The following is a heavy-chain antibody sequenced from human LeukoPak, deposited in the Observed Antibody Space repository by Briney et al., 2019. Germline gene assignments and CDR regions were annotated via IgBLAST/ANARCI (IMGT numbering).Heavy chain of an antibody. CDR2: ISSSSSYI. J-gene: IGHJ3*02. D-gene: IGHD5-12*01. V-gene: IGHV3-21*01. Sequence: GGSLRLSCAASGFTFSSYSMNWVRQAPGKGLEWVSSISSSSSYIYYADSVKGRFTISRDNAKNSLYLQMNSLRAEDTAVYYCARDRLKYGGYLAINAFDIWGQGTMVTVSS. CDR1: GFTFSSYS. CDR3: ARDRLKYGGYLAINAFDI.